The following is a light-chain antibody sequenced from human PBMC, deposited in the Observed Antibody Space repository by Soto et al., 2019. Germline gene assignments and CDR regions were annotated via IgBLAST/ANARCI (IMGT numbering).Light chain of an antibody. V-gene: IGKV3-15*01. J-gene: IGKJ1*01. CDR2: GAS. Sequence: PGERATLSCRASQSVSSNLAWYQQKPGQAPRLLLYGASTRATGIPARFSGSGSGTEFTLTISSLQSEDFAVYYCQQYNKWPPWTFGQGTTGDIK. CDR1: QSVSSN. CDR3: QQYNKWPPWT.